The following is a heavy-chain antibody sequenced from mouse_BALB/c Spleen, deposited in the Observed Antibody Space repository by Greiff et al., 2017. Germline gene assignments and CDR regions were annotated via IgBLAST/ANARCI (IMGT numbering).Heavy chain of an antibody. CDR1: GFSLTSYG. D-gene: IGHD1-1*01. CDR2: IWAGGST. CDR3: ARGLYGSSPFDY. Sequence: VKLMESGPGLVAPSQSLSITCTVSGFSLTSYGVHWVRQPPGKGLEWLGVIWAGGSTNYNSALMSRLSISKDNSKSQVFLKMNSLQTDDTAMDYCARGLYGSSPFDYWGQGTTLTVSS. V-gene: IGHV2-9*02. J-gene: IGHJ2*01.